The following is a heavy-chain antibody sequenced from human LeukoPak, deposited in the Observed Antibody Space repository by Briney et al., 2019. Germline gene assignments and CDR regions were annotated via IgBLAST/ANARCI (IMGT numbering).Heavy chain of an antibody. D-gene: IGHD6-19*01. Sequence: ETLSLTCAVSSGSISSHYWSWLRQPPGKGLEWVSTINANSGTTSYAASVRGRFTISRDNSKNTLYLQMNTLTADDPATYYCAKPLSGGLAVTADWFPPWGQGTLVVVSS. V-gene: IGHV3-23*01. CDR2: INANSGTT. CDR3: AKPLSGGLAVTADWFPP. CDR1: SGSISSHY. J-gene: IGHJ5*01.